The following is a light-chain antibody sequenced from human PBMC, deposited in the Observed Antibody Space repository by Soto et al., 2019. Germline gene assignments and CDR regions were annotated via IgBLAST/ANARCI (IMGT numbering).Light chain of an antibody. J-gene: IGKJ1*01. Sequence: DIQMTQSPSTLYASVGDRVTITCRASQSISSWLAWYQQKPGKAPNLLIYDASSLESGVPSRFSGSGSGTEFTRTISSLQTDDFATYYCQQYNSYSRTFGQGTKVEI. V-gene: IGKV1-5*01. CDR3: QQYNSYSRT. CDR2: DAS. CDR1: QSISSW.